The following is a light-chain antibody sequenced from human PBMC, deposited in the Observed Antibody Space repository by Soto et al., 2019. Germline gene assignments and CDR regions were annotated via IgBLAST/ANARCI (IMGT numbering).Light chain of an antibody. CDR2: EVS. CDR3: SSYTTSSTLVV. V-gene: IGLV2-14*01. CDR1: SSDVGGYNY. J-gene: IGLJ3*02. Sequence: QSALTQPASVSGSPGQSITLSFTGTSSDVGGYNYVSWYQQHPGKAPKLMIYEVSYRPSGVSDRFSGSKSGNTASLTISGLQAEDEADYYCSSYTTSSTLVVFGGGTKLTVL.